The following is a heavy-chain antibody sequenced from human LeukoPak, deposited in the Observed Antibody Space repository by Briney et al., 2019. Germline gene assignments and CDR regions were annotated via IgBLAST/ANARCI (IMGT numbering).Heavy chain of an antibody. Sequence: AGGSLRLSCAASGFTFSSYSMNWVRQAPGKGLEWVSSISSGSSYTYYGDSVKGRFTISRDNTKKSLYLQMNSLRAEDTAVYYCARDFDYGAAAGLGYWGRGTLVTVSS. J-gene: IGHJ4*02. D-gene: IGHD6-13*01. V-gene: IGHV3-21*01. CDR1: GFTFSSYS. CDR3: ARDFDYGAAAGLGY. CDR2: ISSGSSYT.